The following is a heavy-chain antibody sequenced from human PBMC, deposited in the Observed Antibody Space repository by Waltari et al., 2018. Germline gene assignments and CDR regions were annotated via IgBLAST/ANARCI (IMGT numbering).Heavy chain of an antibody. D-gene: IGHD6-13*01. CDR2: IYYSGST. CDR3: ASLSSSWYDDY. Sequence: QLQLQESGPGLVKPSETLSLTCTVSGGSISSSSYYWGWIRQPPGKGLEWIGSIYYSGSTYYSPSLKRRVTIAVDTSKNQFSLKLSSVTAADTAVYYCASLSSSWYDDYWGQGTLVTVSS. CDR1: GGSISSSSYY. V-gene: IGHV4-39*01. J-gene: IGHJ4*02.